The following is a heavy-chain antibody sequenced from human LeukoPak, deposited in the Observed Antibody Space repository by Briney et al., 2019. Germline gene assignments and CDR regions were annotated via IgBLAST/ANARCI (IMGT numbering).Heavy chain of an antibody. CDR1: GYTFTSYG. CDR3: ATLTGIVGANFDY. J-gene: IGHJ4*02. Sequence: GPVKVSCKASGYTFTSYGISWVRQAPGKGLEWMGGFDPEDGETVYARKFQGRVTMTEDTSTDTAYMELSSLRSEDTAVYYCATLTGIVGANFDYWGQGTLVTVSS. CDR2: FDPEDGET. V-gene: IGHV1-24*01. D-gene: IGHD1-26*01.